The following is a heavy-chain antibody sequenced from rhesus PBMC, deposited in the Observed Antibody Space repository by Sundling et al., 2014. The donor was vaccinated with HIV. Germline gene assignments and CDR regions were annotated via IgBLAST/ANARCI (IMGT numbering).Heavy chain of an antibody. CDR1: GFSLSTSGMG. CDR2: IYWDDDI. J-gene: IGHJ5-1*01. V-gene: IGHV2-174*02. CDR3: ARSLGYCEGGVCYAGYGLDS. Sequence: QVTLKESGPALVKPTQTLTLTCTFSGFSLSTSGMGVGWIRQPSRKTLEWLAHIYWDDDIRYNTSLKSRLTISKDTSKNQVVLTMTNMDPMDTATYYCARSLGYCEGGVCYAGYGLDSWGPGVLVTVSS. D-gene: IGHD2-8*01.